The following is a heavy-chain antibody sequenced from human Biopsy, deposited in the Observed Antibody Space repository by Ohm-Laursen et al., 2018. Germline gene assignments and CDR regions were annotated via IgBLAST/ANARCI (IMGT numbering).Heavy chain of an antibody. Sequence: PSDTLSLTCSVSGASVKTSGYFWAWIRQRPGKGLDWIVYTSYNKRTHYNLTLTSRISFSYDTSNNCVYLQLMSVSVADTAVYYCVREPKTGTEEAWYIDLWGRGSPVTVPS. V-gene: IGHV4-31*03. CDR1: GASVKTSGYF. J-gene: IGHJ2*01. D-gene: IGHD3-9*01. CDR3: VREPKTGTEEAWYIDL. CDR2: TSYNKRT.